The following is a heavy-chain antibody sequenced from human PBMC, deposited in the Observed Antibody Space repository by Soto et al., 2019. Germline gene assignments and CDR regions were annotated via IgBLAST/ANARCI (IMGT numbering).Heavy chain of an antibody. Sequence: PGESLKISCETSGYSFTNFRISWVRQMPGKGLEWMGRIDPSDSYTNYSPSFQGHVTFSADESINTAYLQWSSLKASDTAMYYCARHRHPDPPFMVVTTMALDYSAQGPPFTLSS. CDR1: GYSFTNFR. CDR3: ARHRHPDPPFMVVTTMALDY. D-gene: IGHD2-21*02. V-gene: IGHV5-10-1*01. J-gene: IGHJ4*02. CDR2: IDPSDSYT.